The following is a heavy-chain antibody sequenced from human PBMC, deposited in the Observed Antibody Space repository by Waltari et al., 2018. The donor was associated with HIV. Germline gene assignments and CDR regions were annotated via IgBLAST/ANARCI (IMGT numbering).Heavy chain of an antibody. CDR3: ARGYSSSRWIPLYH. D-gene: IGHD6-6*01. CDR2: FWSDGAEI. CDR1: GFPFSTFA. Sequence: QVQLVESGGGVVQPGTSLTLSCAVSGFPFSTFAIHGVRQSTGKGLEWLAVFWSDGAEISYADSVKGRFTVSKDSSQKTLYLHLTSLRAEDTALYYCARGYSSSRWIPLYHWGRGTLVTVSS. V-gene: IGHV3-33*01. J-gene: IGHJ4*02.